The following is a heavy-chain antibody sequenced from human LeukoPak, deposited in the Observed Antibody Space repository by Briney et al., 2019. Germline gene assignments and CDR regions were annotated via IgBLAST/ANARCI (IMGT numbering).Heavy chain of an antibody. V-gene: IGHV4-59*08. CDR1: GGSISSYY. D-gene: IGHD6-19*01. Sequence: SKTLSLTCTVSGGSISSYYWSWIRQPPGKGLEWIGYISYSGRTNYNPSLKSRVTISVDTSKTQFSLKLSSVTAADTAVYYCARHGAVAGHYYYYGMDVWGQGTTVTVAS. J-gene: IGHJ6*02. CDR3: ARHGAVAGHYYYYGMDV. CDR2: ISYSGRT.